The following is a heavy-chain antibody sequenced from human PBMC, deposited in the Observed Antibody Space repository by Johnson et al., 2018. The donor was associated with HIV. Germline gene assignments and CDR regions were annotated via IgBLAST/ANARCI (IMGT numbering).Heavy chain of an antibody. CDR1: GFTFSSYG. D-gene: IGHD1-20*01. V-gene: IGHV3-30*02. CDR3: ARAPYNWNAGLFGAFDM. Sequence: QVLLVESGGGLVKPGGSLRLSCAASGFTFSSYGMHWVRQAPGKGLEWVAFIRYDGSNKYYADSVKGRFTVSRDNAKTSLYLQLNGLRAEDTALYYCARAPYNWNAGLFGAFDMWGRGTKVTVSS. CDR2: IRYDGSNK. J-gene: IGHJ3*02.